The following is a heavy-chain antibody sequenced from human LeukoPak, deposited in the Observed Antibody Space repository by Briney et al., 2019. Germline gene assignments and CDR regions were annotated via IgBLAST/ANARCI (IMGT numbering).Heavy chain of an antibody. D-gene: IGHD2/OR15-2a*01. CDR2: ISSSSSYI. J-gene: IGHJ3*02. CDR1: GFTFSSYS. CDR3: ARVLILSLDAFDI. Sequence: GGSLRLSCAASGFTFSSYSMNWDRQAPGKGLEWVSSISSSSSYIYYADSVKGRFTISRDNAKNSLYLQMNSLRAEDTAVYYCARVLILSLDAFDIWGQGTMVTVSS. V-gene: IGHV3-21*01.